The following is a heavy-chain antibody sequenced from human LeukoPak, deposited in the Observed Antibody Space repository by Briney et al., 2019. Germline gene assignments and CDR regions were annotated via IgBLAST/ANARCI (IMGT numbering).Heavy chain of an antibody. J-gene: IGHJ4*02. CDR3: AREILYDSNGYDV. CDR2: IYYSGST. CDR1: GGSISSYY. Sequence: SETLSLTCNVSGGSISSYYWTWLRQPPGKGLEWIGSIYYSGSTYYNPSLRNRVTISVDTSKNQFSLKLRSVTAADTAVYYCAREILYDSNGYDVWGQGTLVTVSS. V-gene: IGHV4-59*12. D-gene: IGHD3-22*01.